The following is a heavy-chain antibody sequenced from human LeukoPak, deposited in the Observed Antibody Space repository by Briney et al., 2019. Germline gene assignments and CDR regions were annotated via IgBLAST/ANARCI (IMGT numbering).Heavy chain of an antibody. Sequence: SETLSLTCAVYGGSFSGYYWSWIRQPPGKGLEWIGEINHSGSTNYNPSLKSRVTISVDTSKNQFSLKLSSVTAADTAVYYCARGVIAVAPFDYWGQGTLVTVSS. D-gene: IGHD6-19*01. J-gene: IGHJ4*02. V-gene: IGHV4-34*01. CDR1: GGSFSGYY. CDR2: INHSGST. CDR3: ARGVIAVAPFDY.